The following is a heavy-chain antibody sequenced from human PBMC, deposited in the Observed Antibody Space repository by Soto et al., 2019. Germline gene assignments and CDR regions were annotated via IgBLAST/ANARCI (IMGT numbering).Heavy chain of an antibody. J-gene: IGHJ4*02. CDR2: ISGSAGTT. V-gene: IGHV3-48*03. CDR3: ARVRYGSENYYKLDY. Sequence: EVQVVESGGGLVQPGGSMRLSCAASGFTFINYEMNWVRQAPGKGLEWVSSISGSAGTTYYADTVKGRFTISRDNAKNSLYLQMNSLRAEDTAVYYCARVRYGSENYYKLDYWGQGTLVTVSS. CDR1: GFTFINYE. D-gene: IGHD3-10*01.